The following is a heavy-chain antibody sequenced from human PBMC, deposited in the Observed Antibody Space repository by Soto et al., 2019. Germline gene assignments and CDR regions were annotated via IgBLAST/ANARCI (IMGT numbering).Heavy chain of an antibody. Sequence: GESLKISCAASGFTFSSYEMNWVRQAPGKGLEWVSYISSSGSTIYYADSVKGRFTISRDNAKNSLYLQMNSLRAEDTAVYYCARGLAVAGTRDAFDIWGQGTMVTVSS. CDR1: GFTFSSYE. D-gene: IGHD6-19*01. CDR3: ARGLAVAGTRDAFDI. V-gene: IGHV3-48*03. CDR2: ISSSGSTI. J-gene: IGHJ3*02.